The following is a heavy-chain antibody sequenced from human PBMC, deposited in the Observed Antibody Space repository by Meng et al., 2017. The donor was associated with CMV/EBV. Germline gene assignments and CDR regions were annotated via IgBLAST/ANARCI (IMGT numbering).Heavy chain of an antibody. J-gene: IGHJ4*02. Sequence: QGQLQESGPGLVKPSQPRSLTCTVSGGAISSGDYYWSWIRQPPGKGLEWIGYIYYSGSTYYNPSLKSRVTISVDTSKNQFSLKLSSVTAADTAVYYCARVGRTSCYDYWGQGTLVTVSS. V-gene: IGHV4-30-4*08. CDR1: GGAISSGDYY. CDR3: ARVGRTSCYDY. CDR2: IYYSGST. D-gene: IGHD2-2*01.